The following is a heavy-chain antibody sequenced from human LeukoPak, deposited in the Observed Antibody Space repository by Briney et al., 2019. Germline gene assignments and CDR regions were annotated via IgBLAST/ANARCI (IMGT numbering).Heavy chain of an antibody. CDR1: GGTFSSYA. Sequence: SVKVSCKASGGTFSSYAISWVRQAPGQGLEWMGRIIPILGIANYAQKFQGRVTITADKSTSTAYMELSSLRSEDTAVYYCAREGTQDGMDVWGQGTTVTVSS. CDR2: IIPILGIA. V-gene: IGHV1-69*04. CDR3: AREGTQDGMDV. D-gene: IGHD1-1*01. J-gene: IGHJ6*02.